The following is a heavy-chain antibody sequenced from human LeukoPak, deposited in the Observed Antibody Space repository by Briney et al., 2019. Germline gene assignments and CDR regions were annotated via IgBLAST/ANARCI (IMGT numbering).Heavy chain of an antibody. Sequence: GGSLRLSCTASGFTFGDYAMSWVRQAPGKGLEWVGFIRSKAYGGTTEYAASVKGRSTISRDDSKSIAYLQMNSLKTEDTAVYYCTRAHYDFWSGDYWGQGTLATVSS. CDR2: IRSKAYGGTT. CDR1: GFTFGDYA. V-gene: IGHV3-49*04. D-gene: IGHD3-3*01. CDR3: TRAHYDFWSGDY. J-gene: IGHJ4*02.